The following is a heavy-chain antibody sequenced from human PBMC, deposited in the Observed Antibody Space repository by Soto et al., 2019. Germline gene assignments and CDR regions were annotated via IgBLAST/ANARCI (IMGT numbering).Heavy chain of an antibody. J-gene: IGHJ1*01. V-gene: IGHV4-39*01. CDR2: IYYSGST. D-gene: IGHD2-21*02. Sequence: SETLPLTCTVTGDSISSRSYYWGWIRQPPGKGLEWIGSIYYSGSTYNNPSIRSRVSMSIQTSKDQFSLKLKSVTAADTALYFCARQRTSVVTQAYVEVWGPGSLVTVS. CDR1: GDSISSRSYY. CDR3: ARQRTSVVTQAYVEV.